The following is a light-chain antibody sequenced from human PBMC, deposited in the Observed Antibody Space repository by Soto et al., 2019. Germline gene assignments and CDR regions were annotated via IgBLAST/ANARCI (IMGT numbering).Light chain of an antibody. CDR3: AVWDDSLNGWV. CDR2: SNN. CDR1: SSNIGSNT. V-gene: IGLV1-44*01. Sequence: QSVLPQPPSASGTPGQRVTISCSGSSSNIGSNTVNSYQQLPGTAPKLLIYSNNQRPSGVPDRFSGSKAGTSASLAISGLQSEDEADYYCAVWDDSLNGWVFGGGTKVTVL. J-gene: IGLJ3*02.